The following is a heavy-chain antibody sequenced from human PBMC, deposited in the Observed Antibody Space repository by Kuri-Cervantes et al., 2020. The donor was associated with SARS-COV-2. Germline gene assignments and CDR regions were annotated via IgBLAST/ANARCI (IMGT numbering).Heavy chain of an antibody. Sequence: GESLRLSCAASGFTFSSYWMSWVRQAPGKGLEWVSAISGSGGSTYYADSVKGRFTISRDNSKKTLYLQMNSLRAEDTAVYYCAKLTDITMVRGAGFDYWGQGTLVTVSS. CDR2: ISGSGGST. D-gene: IGHD3-10*01. J-gene: IGHJ4*02. CDR3: AKLTDITMVRGAGFDY. CDR1: GFTFSSYW. V-gene: IGHV3-23*01.